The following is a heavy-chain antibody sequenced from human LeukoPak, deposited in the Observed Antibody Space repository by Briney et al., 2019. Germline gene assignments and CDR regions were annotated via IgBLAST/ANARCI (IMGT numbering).Heavy chain of an antibody. J-gene: IGHJ4*02. CDR1: GFTFSSYA. Sequence: GGSLRLSCAASGFTFSSYAMSWVRQAPGKGLEWVSAISGSGGSTYYADSVKGRFTISRDNSKNTLYLQMNSLRAEDTAVYYCARVWSGYYYGYFDYWGQGTLVTVSS. V-gene: IGHV3-23*01. CDR2: ISGSGGST. CDR3: ARVWSGYYYGYFDY. D-gene: IGHD3-3*01.